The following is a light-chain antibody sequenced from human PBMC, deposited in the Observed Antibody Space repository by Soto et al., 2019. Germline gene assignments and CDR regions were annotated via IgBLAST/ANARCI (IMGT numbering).Light chain of an antibody. J-gene: IGLJ2*01. CDR2: SDT. V-gene: IGLV3-21*01. CDR3: QVWDSGSAHVV. Sequence: SYELTQPPSVSVAPGKTASISCGGNDIGSKGVHWYQQKPGQAPVLVIYSDTDLPPVITERFSGSNSATLATLTISRVGAGDEADYYCQVWDSGSAHVVFGGGTKVTVL. CDR1: DIGSKG.